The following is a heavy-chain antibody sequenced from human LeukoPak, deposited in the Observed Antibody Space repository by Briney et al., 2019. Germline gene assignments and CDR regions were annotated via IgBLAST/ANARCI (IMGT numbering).Heavy chain of an antibody. CDR1: GYNFNDYY. Sequence: GASVKVSCKASGYNFNDYYIYWVRQAPGHGLESMGYIHPDGGSTNYAQKFQGRVTMTSDMSTNTAYMELRSLRSEDTAMYYCARAFNSIQPLDYWGQGTLVTVSS. D-gene: IGHD4-11*01. CDR2: IHPDGGST. J-gene: IGHJ4*02. CDR3: ARAFNSIQPLDY. V-gene: IGHV1-46*02.